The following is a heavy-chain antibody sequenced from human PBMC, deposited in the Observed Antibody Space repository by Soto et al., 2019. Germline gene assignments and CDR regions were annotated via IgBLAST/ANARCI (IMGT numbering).Heavy chain of an antibody. V-gene: IGHV3-30-3*01. J-gene: IGHJ4*02. CDR3: ATENKNWELLY. CDR1: GFTFSGYA. CDR2: ISYDGSKT. Sequence: QVQLVESGGGVVQPGRSLRLSCAASGFTFSGYAMHWVRQAPGKGLEWVAVISYDGSKTYHADSVKGRFTISRDNSKNTLYLQMNSLRAEDTAVYYCATENKNWELLYWGQGTPVTVSS. D-gene: IGHD1-26*01.